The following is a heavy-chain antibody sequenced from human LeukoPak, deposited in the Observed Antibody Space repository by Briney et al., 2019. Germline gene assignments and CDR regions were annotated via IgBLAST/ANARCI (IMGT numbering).Heavy chain of an antibody. CDR3: ARDQGRIQYSSSWYRTFDI. D-gene: IGHD6-13*01. J-gene: IGHJ3*02. CDR1: RGSVKTCS. Sequence: SETLSLTCTVSRGSVKTCSWSWVRQPPGKGLEWIGYVSYSGAANYNPSLKSRVTISVDRSKNQFSLKLSSVTAADTAVYYCARDQGRIQYSSSWYRTFDIWGQGTMVTVSS. CDR2: VSYSGAA. V-gene: IGHV4-59*02.